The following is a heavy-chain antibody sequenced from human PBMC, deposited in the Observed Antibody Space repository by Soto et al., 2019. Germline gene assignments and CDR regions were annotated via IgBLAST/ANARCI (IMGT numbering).Heavy chain of an antibody. J-gene: IGHJ6*02. V-gene: IGHV4-4*02. Sequence: RKPPGKGLEWIGEIYHSGSTNYNPSLKSRVTISVDKSKNQFSLKLSSVTAADTAVYYCASLGSYSSSWCLYGMVVWGQGTTVLVSS. CDR3: ASLGSYSSSWCLYGMVV. D-gene: IGHD6-13*01. CDR2: IYHSGST.